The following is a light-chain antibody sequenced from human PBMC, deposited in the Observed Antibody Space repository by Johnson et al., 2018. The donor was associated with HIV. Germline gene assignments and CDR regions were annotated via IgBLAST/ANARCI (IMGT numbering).Light chain of an antibody. V-gene: IGLV1-51*02. CDR2: EDN. CDR3: GTWDSSLSALYV. CDR1: SPNIGNNY. Sequence: QSVLTQPPSVSAAPGQKVTISSSGSSPNIGNNYVSWYQQLPGTAPKLLIYEDNKRPSGIPARFSGSQSGTSATLGINGLQTGDEADYYCGTWDSSLSALYVFGTGTKVTVL. J-gene: IGLJ1*01.